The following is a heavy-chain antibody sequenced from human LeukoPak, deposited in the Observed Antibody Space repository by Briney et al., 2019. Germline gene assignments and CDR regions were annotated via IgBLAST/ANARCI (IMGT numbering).Heavy chain of an antibody. J-gene: IGHJ4*02. CDR3: ARGGDYGDLRYFDY. CDR2: IYYRGST. Sequence: SETLSLTCTVSGGSINNYYWSWIRQPPRKGLEWIGYIYYRGSTNYNPSLKSRVTFSVDTSKNQFSLKLNSVTAADTAVYYCARGGDYGDLRYFDYWGQGTLVSVSS. D-gene: IGHD4-17*01. CDR1: GGSINNYY. V-gene: IGHV4-59*01.